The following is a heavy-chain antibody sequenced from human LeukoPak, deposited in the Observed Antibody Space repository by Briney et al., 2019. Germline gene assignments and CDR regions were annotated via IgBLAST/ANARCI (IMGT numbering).Heavy chain of an antibody. V-gene: IGHV3-23*01. CDR2: ISASGGST. CDR3: AKVGPDLGYCSGGSCYFARGFDY. J-gene: IGHJ4*02. CDR1: GFTFSSSA. D-gene: IGHD2-15*01. Sequence: GGSLRLSCAASGFTFSSSAMSWVRQVPGKGLEWVSGISASGGSTYYADSVRGRFTISRDNSKNTLYLQMNSLRAEDTAVYYCAKVGPDLGYCSGGSCYFARGFDYWGQGTLVTVSS.